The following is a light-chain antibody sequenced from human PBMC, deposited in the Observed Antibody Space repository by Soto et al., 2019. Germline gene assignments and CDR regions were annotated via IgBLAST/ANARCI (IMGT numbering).Light chain of an antibody. Sequence: EIVLTQSPGTLSLSPGERATLSCRASQSVSSSYLAWYQQKPGQAPSLLIYGASSRATGIPDRFIGSGSGTDFTLTISRLEPEDFAVYDCQEYGSSAITFGQGARLEMK. CDR1: QSVSSSY. CDR3: QEYGSSAIT. V-gene: IGKV3-20*01. J-gene: IGKJ5*01. CDR2: GAS.